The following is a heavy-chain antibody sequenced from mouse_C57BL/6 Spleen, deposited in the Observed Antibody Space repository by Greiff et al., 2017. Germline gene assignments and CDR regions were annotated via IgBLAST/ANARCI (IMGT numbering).Heavy chain of an antibody. CDR2: IYPGNGDT. CDR1: GYTFTSYN. Sequence: QVQLQESGAELVRPGASVKMSCKASGYTFTSYNMHWVKQTPRQGLEWIGAIYPGNGDTSYNQKFKGKATLTVDKSSSTAYMQLSSLTSEDSAVYVCERRRDYEGGYFDYWGQGTTLTVSS. J-gene: IGHJ2*01. V-gene: IGHV1-12*01. CDR3: ERRRDYEGGYFDY. D-gene: IGHD2-4*01.